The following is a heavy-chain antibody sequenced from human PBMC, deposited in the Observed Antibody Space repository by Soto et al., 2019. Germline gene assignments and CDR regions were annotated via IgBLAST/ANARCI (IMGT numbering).Heavy chain of an antibody. Sequence: GGSLRLSCAASGFTVSSNYMSWVRQAPGKGLEWVSVIYSGGSTYYADSVKGRFTISRDNSKNTLYLQMNSLRAEDTAVYYCARGNYDYGDYAAHWGKGTTVTVSS. CDR3: ARGNYDYGDYAAH. CDR1: GFTVSSNY. J-gene: IGHJ6*04. CDR2: IYSGGST. V-gene: IGHV3-66*01. D-gene: IGHD4-17*01.